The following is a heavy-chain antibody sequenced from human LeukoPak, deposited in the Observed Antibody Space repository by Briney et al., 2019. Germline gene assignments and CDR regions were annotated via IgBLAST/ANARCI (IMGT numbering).Heavy chain of an antibody. Sequence: GRSLRLSCAASGFTFSSYAMHWVRQAPGKGLEWVAVISYDGSNKYYADSVKGRFTISRDNSKNTLYLQMNSLRAEDMAVYYCARDLYSSGWYADYWGQGTLVTVSS. CDR3: ARDLYSSGWYADY. J-gene: IGHJ4*02. CDR2: ISYDGSNK. D-gene: IGHD6-19*01. CDR1: GFTFSSYA. V-gene: IGHV3-30*04.